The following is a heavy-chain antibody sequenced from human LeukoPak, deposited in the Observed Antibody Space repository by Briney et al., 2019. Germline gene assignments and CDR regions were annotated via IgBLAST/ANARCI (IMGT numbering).Heavy chain of an antibody. CDR2: ISYDGSHK. CDR1: GLTFSNYS. D-gene: IGHD4-17*01. Sequence: PGGSLRLSCVVSGLTFSNYSMNWVRQAPGKGLEWVAVISYDGSHKYYADSVKGRFSISRDNSKNTLYLQMNSLRADDTAVYYCAKGARGDTVTSIVGLNWFDPWGQGTLVTVSS. V-gene: IGHV3-30*18. CDR3: AKGARGDTVTSIVGLNWFDP. J-gene: IGHJ5*02.